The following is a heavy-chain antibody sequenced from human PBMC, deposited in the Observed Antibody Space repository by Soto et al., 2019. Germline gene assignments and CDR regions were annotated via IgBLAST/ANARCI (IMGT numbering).Heavy chain of an antibody. CDR3: ARVGPLMAGLDY. CDR1: GYTFTSYS. J-gene: IGHJ4*02. V-gene: IGHV1-3*01. CDR2: INAGNGNT. Sequence: ASVKVSCKASGYTFTSYSMHWVRQAPGQRLEWMGWINAGNGNTKYSQKFQGRVTITRDTSASTAYMELSSLRSEDTAVYYCARVGPLMAGLDYWGQGTLVTVSS.